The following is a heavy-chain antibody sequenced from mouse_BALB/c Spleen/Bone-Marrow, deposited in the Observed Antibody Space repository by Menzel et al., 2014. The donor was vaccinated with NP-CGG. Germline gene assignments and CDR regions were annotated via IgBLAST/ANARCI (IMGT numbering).Heavy chain of an antibody. CDR3: ARKKRNYGNYYWFPY. CDR2: IDTSDSYA. J-gene: IGHJ3*01. V-gene: IGHV1-69*01. CDR1: GYTFTDYW. D-gene: IGHD2-1*01. Sequence: QVQLQQSGAELVMLGASVKMSCKASGYTFTDYWIHWVKQRPGQGLEWIGAIDTSDSYASYNQKFKGKATLTVDESSSTAYMQLNSLTSEDSAVYYYARKKRNYGNYYWFPYWGQGTLVTVSA.